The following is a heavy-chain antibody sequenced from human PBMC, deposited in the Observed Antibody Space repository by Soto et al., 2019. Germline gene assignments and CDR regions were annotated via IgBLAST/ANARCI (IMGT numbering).Heavy chain of an antibody. CDR1: GFTFPTSY. CDR2: IDPSGGST. J-gene: IGHJ4*02. Sequence: QVRLVQSGAEVKKPGASVSISCKTSGFTFPTSYIHWGRQAPGQGLEWMGMIDPSGGSTTYAQKFQGRITMTSDMSTSTVYMELSSLRSEDTAVYYCARVPYDTTGYYAFWGQGTLVTVSS. D-gene: IGHD3-22*01. V-gene: IGHV1-46*01. CDR3: ARVPYDTTGYYAF.